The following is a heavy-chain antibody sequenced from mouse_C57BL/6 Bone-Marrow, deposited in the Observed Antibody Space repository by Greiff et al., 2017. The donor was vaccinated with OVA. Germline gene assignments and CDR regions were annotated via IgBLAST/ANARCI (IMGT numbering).Heavy chain of an antibody. Sequence: ESGGGLVKPGGSLKLSCAASGFTFSSYAMSWVRQTPEKRLEWVATISDGGSYTYYPDNVKGRFTISRDNAKNNLYLQMSHLKSEDTAMYYCARDDDGYYVDAMDYWGQGTSVTVSS. V-gene: IGHV5-4*01. CDR1: GFTFSSYA. CDR2: ISDGGSYT. CDR3: ARDDDGYYVDAMDY. D-gene: IGHD2-3*01. J-gene: IGHJ4*01.